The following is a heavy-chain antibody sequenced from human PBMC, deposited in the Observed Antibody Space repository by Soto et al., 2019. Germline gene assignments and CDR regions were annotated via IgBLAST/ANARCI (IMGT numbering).Heavy chain of an antibody. Sequence: QITLKESGPTLVKPTQTLTVTCTFSGFSLSTSGEGVGWIRQPPGQALECLVGTYWDDKERYSPSLKTRLTITKDTSRNQVGLTMTDIDPVDTATYYCAHIKRAGGSCFDFWGQGTLVTVSS. J-gene: IGHJ4*02. D-gene: IGHD2-15*01. CDR1: GFSLSTSGEG. CDR2: TYWDDKE. V-gene: IGHV2-5*02. CDR3: AHIKRAGGSCFDF.